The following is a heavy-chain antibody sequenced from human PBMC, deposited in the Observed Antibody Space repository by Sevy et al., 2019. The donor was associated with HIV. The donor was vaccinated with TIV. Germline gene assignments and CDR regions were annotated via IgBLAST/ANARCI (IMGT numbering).Heavy chain of an antibody. V-gene: IGHV1-2*02. CDR2: INPNSGDT. CDR3: ARPSCSGGSCYSDAFDI. D-gene: IGHD2-15*01. J-gene: IGHJ3*02. Sequence: ASVKVSCKASGYTFTGYYMHWVRQAPGQGLEWMGWINPNSGDTNYAQKFQGRVTMTRDTSISTAYMELSRLRSDDTAGYYCARPSCSGGSCYSDAFDIWGQGTMVTVSS. CDR1: GYTFTGYY.